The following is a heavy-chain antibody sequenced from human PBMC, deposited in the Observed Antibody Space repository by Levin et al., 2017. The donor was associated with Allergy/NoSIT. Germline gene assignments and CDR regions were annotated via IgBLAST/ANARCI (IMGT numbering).Heavy chain of an antibody. Sequence: KSSETLSLTCTVSGGSISSYYWSWIRQPPGKGLEWIGYIYYSGSTNYNPSLKSRVTISVDTSKNQFSLKLSSVTAADTAVYYCARHYPQHWGQGTLVTVSS. CDR1: GGSISSYY. D-gene: IGHD3-16*02. CDR3: ARHYPQH. J-gene: IGHJ1*01. CDR2: IYYSGST. V-gene: IGHV4-59*08.